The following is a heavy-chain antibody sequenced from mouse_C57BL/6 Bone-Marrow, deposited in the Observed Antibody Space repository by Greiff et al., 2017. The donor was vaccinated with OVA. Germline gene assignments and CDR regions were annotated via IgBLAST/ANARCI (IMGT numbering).Heavy chain of an antibody. J-gene: IGHJ2*01. D-gene: IGHD2-4*01. CDR1: GFTFSSYG. CDR3: ARREITYFDY. CDR2: ISSGGSYT. V-gene: IGHV5-6*02. Sequence: EVKLQESGGDLVKPGGSLKLSCAASGFTFSSYGMSWVRQTPDKRLEWVATISSGGSYTYYPDSVKGRFTISRDNAKNTLYLQMSSLKSEDTAMYYCARREITYFDYWGQGTTLTVSS.